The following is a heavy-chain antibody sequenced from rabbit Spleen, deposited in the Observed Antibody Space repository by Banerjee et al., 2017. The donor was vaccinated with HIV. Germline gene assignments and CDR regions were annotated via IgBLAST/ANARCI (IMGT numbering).Heavy chain of an antibody. CDR3: ARDPGSSFSSYGMDL. D-gene: IGHD8-1*01. CDR1: GFSLTNNDY. J-gene: IGHJ6*01. CDR2: IETDGSAYT. Sequence: QEHLVESGGGLVKPGASLTLTCTASGFSLTNNDYISWVRQAPGKGLEWIAYIETDGSAYTGYASWAKGRFTCSKTSSTTVTLQMTSLTVADTATYFCARDPGSSFSSYGMDLWGPGTLVTVS. V-gene: IGHV1S45*01.